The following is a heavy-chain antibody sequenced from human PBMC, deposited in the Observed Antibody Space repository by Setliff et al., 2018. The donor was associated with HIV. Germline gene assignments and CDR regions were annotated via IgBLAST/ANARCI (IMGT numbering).Heavy chain of an antibody. J-gene: IGHJ3*02. CDR1: GGTISNSG. CDR3: ARVVITFGDIIVTPGAFDI. CDR2: FLPMLGIS. Sequence: ASVKVSCKASGGTISNSGISWVRRAPGQGLEWMGGFLPMLGISNYAQKFQGRVTITADESTSTVYMELSSLRSEDTAVYYCARVVITFGDIIVTPGAFDIWGPGTKVTVSS. D-gene: IGHD3-16*02. V-gene: IGHV1-69*10.